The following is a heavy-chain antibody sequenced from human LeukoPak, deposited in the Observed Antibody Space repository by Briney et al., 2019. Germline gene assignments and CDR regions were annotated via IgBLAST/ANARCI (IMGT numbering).Heavy chain of an antibody. J-gene: IGHJ6*02. CDR2: ISAYNGNT. Sequence: ASVKVSCKASGYTFTSYGISWVRQAPGQGLEWMGWISAYNGNTNYAQKLQGRVTMTTDTSTSTAYMELRSLRSDDTAVYYCARGAYDFWSGLETYGMDVWGQGTTVTVSS. V-gene: IGHV1-18*01. CDR3: ARGAYDFWSGLETYGMDV. CDR1: GYTFTSYG. D-gene: IGHD3-3*01.